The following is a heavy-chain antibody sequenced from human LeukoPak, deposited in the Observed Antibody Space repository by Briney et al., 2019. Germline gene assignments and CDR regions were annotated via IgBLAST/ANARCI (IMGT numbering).Heavy chain of an antibody. Sequence: SETLSLTCTVSGGSISSSSYYWGWSRQPPGEGLEWIGSIYYSGSTYYNPSLKSRVTISVDTSKNQCSLKLSSVTAADTAVYYCARLITIFGVDPDYWGQGTLVTVSS. D-gene: IGHD3-3*01. CDR3: ARLITIFGVDPDY. CDR2: IYYSGST. CDR1: GGSISSSSYY. V-gene: IGHV4-39*01. J-gene: IGHJ4*02.